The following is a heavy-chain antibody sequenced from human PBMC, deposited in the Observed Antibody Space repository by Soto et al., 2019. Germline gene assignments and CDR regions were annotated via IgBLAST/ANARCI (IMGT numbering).Heavy chain of an antibody. J-gene: IGHJ4*02. CDR2: ISAYSGNT. D-gene: IGHD6-13*01. CDR3: ARGIQQIHQFDY. V-gene: IGHV1-18*04. Sequence: ASVKLSRKAAGYTFTGYHVRWVRQAPGQGLEWMGWISAYSGNTNYAQKLQGRVTMTTDTSTSTAYMELRSLRSDDTAVYYCARGIQQIHQFDYWGQGTLVTVS. CDR1: GYTFTGYH.